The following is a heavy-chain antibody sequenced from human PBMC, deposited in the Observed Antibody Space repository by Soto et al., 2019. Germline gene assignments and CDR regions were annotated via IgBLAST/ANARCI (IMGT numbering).Heavy chain of an antibody. V-gene: IGHV4-34*01. J-gene: IGHJ5*02. CDR1: GGSFSGYY. Sequence: SETLSLTCAVYGGSFSGYYWSWIRQPPGKGLEWIGEINHSGSTNYNPSLKSRVTISVDTSKNQFSLKLSSVTAADTAVYYCARQGIAAAGTWFDPWGQGTLVTVSS. CDR3: ARQGIAAAGTWFDP. CDR2: INHSGST. D-gene: IGHD6-13*01.